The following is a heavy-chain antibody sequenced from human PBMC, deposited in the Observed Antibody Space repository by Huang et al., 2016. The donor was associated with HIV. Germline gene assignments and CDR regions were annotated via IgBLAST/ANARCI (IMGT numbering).Heavy chain of an antibody. CDR3: ATSRSGSGWFLDI. CDR2: VNHGGST. J-gene: IGHJ2*01. CDR1: GGSLHGYY. D-gene: IGHD6-19*01. Sequence: QVQLYQWGAGPLRPSETLSLTCGVSGGSLHGYYWNWLRQSPGRGLEWIGEVNHGGSTKSNPSLESRVTISVDTSKIQFSLNLTSVTATDTADYYCATSRSGSGWFLDIWGRGTLVSVS. V-gene: IGHV4-34*01.